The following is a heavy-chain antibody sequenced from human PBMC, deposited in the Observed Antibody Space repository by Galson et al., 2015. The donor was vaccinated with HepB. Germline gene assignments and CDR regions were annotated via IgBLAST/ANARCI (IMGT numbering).Heavy chain of an antibody. CDR3: AREDCWYSGRAFDI. D-gene: IGHD2-15*01. CDR2: ISYDGSNK. Sequence: LRLSCAASGFTFSSYAMHWVRQAPGKGLEWVAVISYDGSNKYYADSVKGRFTISRDNSKNTLYLQMNSLRAEDTAVYYCAREDCWYSGRAFDIWGQGTMVTVSS. CDR1: GFTFSSYA. J-gene: IGHJ3*02. V-gene: IGHV3-30*04.